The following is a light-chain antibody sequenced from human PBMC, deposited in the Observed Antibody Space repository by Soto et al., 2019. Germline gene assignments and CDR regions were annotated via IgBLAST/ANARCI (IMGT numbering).Light chain of an antibody. Sequence: QSVLTQPTSASGTPGQRVTISCSGSSSNIGSNHVYWYQQFPGMAPKLLMYRSDQRPTGVSDRFSGSKSGTSASLAISGLRSDDEADYYCSARDDILSGVVFGGGTKLTVL. CDR1: SSNIGSNH. V-gene: IGLV1-47*01. CDR3: SARDDILSGVV. J-gene: IGLJ2*01. CDR2: RSD.